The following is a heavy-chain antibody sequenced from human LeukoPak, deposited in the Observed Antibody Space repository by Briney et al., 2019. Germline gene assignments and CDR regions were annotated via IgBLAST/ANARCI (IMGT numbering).Heavy chain of an antibody. D-gene: IGHD3-3*02. CDR1: GFTFSSYA. J-gene: IGHJ3*02. Sequence: GGSLRLSCAASGFTFSSYAMSWVRQAPGKGLEWVSAISGSGGSAYYADSVKGRFTISRDNSKNTLSLQMNSLRAEDTAVYYCAKDPTLARWVALDIWGQGTMVTVSS. V-gene: IGHV3-23*01. CDR2: ISGSGGSA. CDR3: AKDPTLARWVALDI.